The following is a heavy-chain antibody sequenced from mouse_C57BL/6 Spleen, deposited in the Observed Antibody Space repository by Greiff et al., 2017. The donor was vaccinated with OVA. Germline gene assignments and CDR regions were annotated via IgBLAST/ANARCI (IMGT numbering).Heavy chain of an antibody. J-gene: IGHJ3*01. CDR1: GFTFSNYW. CDR2: ISLKSDNYST. CDR3: TGAFYYDSSPFAY. D-gene: IGHD1-1*01. Sequence: EVKLVESGGGLVQPGGSMKLSCVASGFTFSNYWMNWVRQSPEKGLEWVAQISLKSDNYSTHYAESVKGRFTISRDDTKSIDYQQMNILRAEDTGIYYCTGAFYYDSSPFAYWGQGTLVTVSA. V-gene: IGHV6-3*01.